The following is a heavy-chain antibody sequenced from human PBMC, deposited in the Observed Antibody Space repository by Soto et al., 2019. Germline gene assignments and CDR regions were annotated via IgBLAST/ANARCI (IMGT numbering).Heavy chain of an antibody. Sequence: QVQLVESGGGVVQPGRSLRLSCAASGFTFSSYAMHWVRQAPGKGLEWVAVISDDGTNKDYADSVKGRFTISRDKSKSTLDLQMDSLRPEDTAVYYCARDGSYYDVLTEHYFDVWGQETLVSVSA. V-gene: IGHV3-30*04. D-gene: IGHD3-9*01. CDR3: ARDGSYYDVLTEHYFDV. J-gene: IGHJ4*02. CDR2: ISDDGTNK. CDR1: GFTFSSYA.